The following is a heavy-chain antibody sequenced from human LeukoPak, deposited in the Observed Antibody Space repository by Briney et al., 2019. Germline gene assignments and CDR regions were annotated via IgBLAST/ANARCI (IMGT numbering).Heavy chain of an antibody. D-gene: IGHD6-19*01. J-gene: IGHJ5*02. CDR3: ARQTGLAVAGRGWFDP. CDR2: IYYSGST. V-gene: IGHV4-39*01. CDR1: GGSISSGSYY. Sequence: SQTLSLTCTVSGGSISSGSYYWSWIRQPPGKGLEWIGSIYYSGSTYYNPSLKSRVTISVDTSKNQFSLKLSSVTAADTAVYYCARQTGLAVAGRGWFDPWGQGTLVTVSS.